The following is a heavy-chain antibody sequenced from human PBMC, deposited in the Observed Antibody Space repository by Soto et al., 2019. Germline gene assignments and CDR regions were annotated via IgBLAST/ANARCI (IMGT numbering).Heavy chain of an antibody. CDR3: FRGGVTSRTFDY. CDR1: GYIIKDYW. CDR2: IFPDDSDT. D-gene: IGHD3-16*01. J-gene: IGHJ4*02. Sequence: GESLKISCKASGYIIKDYWIGWVRQMPGQGLEWMGIIFPDDSDTRYSPSFQGHVTISVDKSISTAYVQWSSLKASDSAIYYCFRGGVTSRTFDYWGQGTLVTVSS. V-gene: IGHV5-51*01.